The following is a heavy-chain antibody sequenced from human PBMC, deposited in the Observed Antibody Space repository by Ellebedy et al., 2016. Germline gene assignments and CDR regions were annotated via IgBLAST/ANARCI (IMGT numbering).Heavy chain of an antibody. Sequence: GESLKISCKGSGYRFTSNWIGWVRQMPGKGLEWMGIIYPGDSDTRYSPSFQGQVTISADKSISTAYVQWSSLKASDTAMYYCARLGDCSSSRCLGGFDYWGQGTLVTVSS. CDR2: IYPGDSDT. CDR1: GYRFTSNW. D-gene: IGHD2-2*01. CDR3: ARLGDCSSSRCLGGFDY. J-gene: IGHJ4*02. V-gene: IGHV5-51*01.